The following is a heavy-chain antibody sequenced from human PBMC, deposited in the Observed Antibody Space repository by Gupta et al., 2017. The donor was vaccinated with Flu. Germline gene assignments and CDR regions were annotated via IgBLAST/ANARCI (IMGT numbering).Heavy chain of an antibody. D-gene: IGHD1-26*01. Sequence: EVQLLESGGGLVQPGGSLSLSCDASGFPFRRYALRWVRQAPGKGLGWVSAISCSGGSTYYADSVKGRFTISRDNSKNTLYLQMNSLRAEDTAVYYCAKSREYSGSCYFDYWGQGTLVTGAS. J-gene: IGHJ4*02. V-gene: IGHV3-23*01. CDR2: ISCSGGST. CDR3: AKSREYSGSCYFDY. CDR1: GFPFRRYA.